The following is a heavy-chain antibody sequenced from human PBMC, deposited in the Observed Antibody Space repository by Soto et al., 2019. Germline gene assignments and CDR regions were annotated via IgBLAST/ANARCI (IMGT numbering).Heavy chain of an antibody. D-gene: IGHD3-10*01. CDR2: IHSGGTT. V-gene: IGHV3-53*04. CDR3: ESGGVPDY. Sequence: EVQLVESGGGLVQSGGSLRLSCAASGFTVSTNYMNWVRQAPGKGLEWVSAIHSGGTTYYTDSVEGRFTISRHSSKNTLYLQRKSVRAEDTAVYYCESGGVPDYWGQGTLVTVSS. J-gene: IGHJ4*02. CDR1: GFTVSTNY.